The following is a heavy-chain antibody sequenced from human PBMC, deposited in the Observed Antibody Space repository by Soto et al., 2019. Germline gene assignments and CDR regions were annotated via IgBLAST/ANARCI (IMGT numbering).Heavy chain of an antibody. J-gene: IGHJ3*02. CDR3: ARLDDSSGYYYDAFDI. V-gene: IGHV4-59*01. D-gene: IGHD3-22*01. Sequence: TLSLTCTVSXGSISSYYWSWIRQPPGKGLEWIGYIYYSGSTNYNPSLKSRVTISVDTSKNQFSLKLSSVTAADTAVYYCARLDDSSGYYYDAFDIWGQGTMVTVSS. CDR1: XGSISSYY. CDR2: IYYSGST.